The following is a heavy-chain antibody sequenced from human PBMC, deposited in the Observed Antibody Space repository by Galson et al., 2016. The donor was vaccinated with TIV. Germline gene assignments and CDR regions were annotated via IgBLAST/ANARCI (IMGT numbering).Heavy chain of an antibody. CDR1: GNSLDELV. V-gene: IGHV1-24*01. CDR3: APVAWFHGLSLDN. J-gene: IGHJ4*02. CDR2: YDPEVFKT. D-gene: IGHD2/OR15-2a*01. Sequence: SVKVSCKVSGNSLDELVIHWVRQAPGKGLEWMGGYDPEVFKTVYAPRFQGRVTMNADTDRDTAYMELGSLRIDDTALYYCAPVAWFHGLSLDNRGQGTLVSVSS.